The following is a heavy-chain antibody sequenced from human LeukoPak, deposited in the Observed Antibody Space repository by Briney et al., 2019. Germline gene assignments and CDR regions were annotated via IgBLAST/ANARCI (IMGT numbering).Heavy chain of an antibody. V-gene: IGHV4-59*02. CDR1: GDSVSSHY. Sequence: PSETLSLTCTVSGDSVSSHYWSWIRQPPGKGLEWIAYVYHTGTSNYNPPLKSRVTISIDSSKNQFSLKLISVTAADTAVYYCARYSNHVDYFDSWGQGSLVTVSS. CDR2: VYHTGTS. D-gene: IGHD4-11*01. CDR3: ARYSNHVDYFDS. J-gene: IGHJ4*02.